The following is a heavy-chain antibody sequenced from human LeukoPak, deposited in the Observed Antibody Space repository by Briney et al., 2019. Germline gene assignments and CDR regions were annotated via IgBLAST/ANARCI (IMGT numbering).Heavy chain of an antibody. Sequence: VTVSCKXXXYTFTSYGISWVRQAPGQGLEWMGWISAYNGNTNYAQKLQGRVTMTTDTSTSTAYMELRSLRSDDTAVYYCARDHGPGQTDYWGQGTLVTVSS. CDR1: XYTFTSYG. CDR2: ISAYNGNT. CDR3: ARDHGPGQTDY. V-gene: IGHV1-18*01. J-gene: IGHJ4*02.